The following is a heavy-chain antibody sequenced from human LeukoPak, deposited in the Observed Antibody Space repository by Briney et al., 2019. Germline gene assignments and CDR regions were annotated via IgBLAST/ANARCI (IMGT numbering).Heavy chain of an antibody. CDR3: ARDDGDNDAFDI. D-gene: IGHD4-17*01. Sequence: SETLSLTCTVSGGSISSYYWGWIRQPPGKGLEWIGYIYYSGSTNYNPSLKSRVTMSVDTSKNQFSLKLSSVTAADTAVYYCARDDGDNDAFDIWGQGTMVTVSS. CDR2: IYYSGST. CDR1: GGSISSYY. J-gene: IGHJ3*02. V-gene: IGHV4-59*01.